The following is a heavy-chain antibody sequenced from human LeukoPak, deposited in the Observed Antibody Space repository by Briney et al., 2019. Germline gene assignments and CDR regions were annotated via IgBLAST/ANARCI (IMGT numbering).Heavy chain of an antibody. CDR3: ARFSGPGMQHYYYYMDV. CDR2: IFSGGTT. CDR1: GFSVSMKY. J-gene: IGHJ6*03. Sequence: GESLRLSCAASGFSVSMKYMTWVRQAPGKGLEWVSVIFSGGTTYYADSVKGRFTVSRDNSKNMMNLQMNSLRAEDAAVYYCARFSGPGMQHYYYYMDVWGTGTTVTVSS. V-gene: IGHV3-53*01. D-gene: IGHD3-10*01.